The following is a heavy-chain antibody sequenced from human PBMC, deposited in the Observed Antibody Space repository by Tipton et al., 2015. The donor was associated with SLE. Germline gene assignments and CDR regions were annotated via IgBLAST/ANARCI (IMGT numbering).Heavy chain of an antibody. D-gene: IGHD2-21*02. J-gene: IGHJ6*02. Sequence: LRLSCTVSGGSISSSSYYWGRIRQPPGKGLEWIGSIYYSGSTYYNPSLKSRVTISVDTSKNQFSLKLSSVTAADTAVYYCARVVTVGAAHYYDIDVWGQGTRVTVSS. CDR3: ARVVTVGAAHYYDIDV. V-gene: IGHV4-39*07. CDR1: GGSISSSSYY. CDR2: IYYSGST.